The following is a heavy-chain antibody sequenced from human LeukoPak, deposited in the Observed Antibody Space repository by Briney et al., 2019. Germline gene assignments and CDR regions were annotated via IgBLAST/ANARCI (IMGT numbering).Heavy chain of an antibody. J-gene: IGHJ4*02. V-gene: IGHV3-23*01. CDR1: GFTFSSYT. CDR2: ITTSDGNT. D-gene: IGHD7-27*01. CDR3: AKDGGLWVSAHWGDS. Sequence: GGSLRLSRAASGFTFSSYTMSWVRQAPGKGLEWISTITTSDGNTYYADSVKGRFTVSRDNSKNTLFLQMNSLRAEDTAVYYCAKDGGLWVSAHWGDSWGRGTLVTVSS.